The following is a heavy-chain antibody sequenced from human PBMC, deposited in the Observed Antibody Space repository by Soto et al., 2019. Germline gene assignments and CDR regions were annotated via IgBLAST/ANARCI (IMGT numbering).Heavy chain of an antibody. D-gene: IGHD3-10*01. J-gene: IGHJ6*02. CDR1: GFTFSSYW. Sequence: GGSLRLSCAASGFTFSSYWMSWVRQAPRKGLEWVANIKQDGSEKYYVDSVKGRFTISRDNAKNSLYLQMNSLRAEDTAVYYCAREDTRSYGSGSYLNYYYYGMDVWGQGTTVTVSS. CDR3: AREDTRSYGSGSYLNYYYYGMDV. V-gene: IGHV3-7*03. CDR2: IKQDGSEK.